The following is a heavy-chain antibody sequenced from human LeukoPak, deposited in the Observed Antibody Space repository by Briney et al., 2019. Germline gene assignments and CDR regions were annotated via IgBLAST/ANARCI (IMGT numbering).Heavy chain of an antibody. D-gene: IGHD3-10*01. CDR1: GFTFSSYG. J-gene: IGHJ4*03. V-gene: IGHV3-33*01. CDR2: TWYDGSNK. CDR3: ARDSYYDGSSLACY. Sequence: GGSLRLSCAASGFTFSSYGMHWVRQAPGKGLEWVAVTWYDGSNKYYADSVKGRFTISRDNSKNTLYLQMNSLRAEDTAVNYFARDSYYDGSSLACYCGHRTLVTVS.